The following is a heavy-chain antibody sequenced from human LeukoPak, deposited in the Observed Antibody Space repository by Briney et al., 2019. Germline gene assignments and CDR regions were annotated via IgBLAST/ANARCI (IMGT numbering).Heavy chain of an antibody. D-gene: IGHD3-22*01. V-gene: IGHV4-61*09. CDR3: ARDSYYYDSSGYYSNWFDP. Sequence: SSETLSLTCTVSGGSISSGSYYWSWIRQPAGKGLEWIGHIYTSGSTNYNPSLKSRVTISVDTSKNQFSLKLSSVTAADTAVYYCARDSYYYDSSGYYSNWFDPWGQGTLVTVSS. CDR2: IYTSGST. CDR1: GGSISSGSYY. J-gene: IGHJ5*02.